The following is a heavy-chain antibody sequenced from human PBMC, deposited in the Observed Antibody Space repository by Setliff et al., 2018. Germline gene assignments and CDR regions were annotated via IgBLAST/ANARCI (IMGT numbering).Heavy chain of an antibody. J-gene: IGHJ6*03. Sequence: SVKVSCKASGGSFSSYGITWVRQAPGQGLEWVGGTIPMFGTTNYAQKFQGRVTIITDESTSTAYMELSSLRSEDTAVYFCAREGVDTRSSTDYRYYMDVWGKGTTVTVSS. CDR3: AREGVDTRSSTDYRYYMDV. CDR1: GGSFSSYG. CDR2: TIPMFGTT. D-gene: IGHD5-18*01. V-gene: IGHV1-69*05.